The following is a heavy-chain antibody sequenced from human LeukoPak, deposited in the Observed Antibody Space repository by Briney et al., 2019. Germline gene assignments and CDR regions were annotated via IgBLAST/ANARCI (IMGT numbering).Heavy chain of an antibody. CDR3: ARDRLVGATTPGMDV. D-gene: IGHD1-26*01. CDR2: ISAYNGNT. V-gene: IGHV1-18*01. J-gene: IGHJ6*02. CDR1: GYTFSSYG. Sequence: ASVKVSCKASGYTFSSYGISWVRQAPGQGLEWMGWISAYNGNTNYAQKLQGRVTMTTDTSTSTAYMELRSLRSDDTAVYYCARDRLVGATTPGMDVWGQGTTVTVSS.